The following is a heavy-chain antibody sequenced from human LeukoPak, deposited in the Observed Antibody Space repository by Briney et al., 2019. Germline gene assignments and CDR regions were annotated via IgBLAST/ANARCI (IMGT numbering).Heavy chain of an antibody. Sequence: PGGSLRLSCAASGFTFDDYAMHWVRQAPGKGLEWVSGISWNSGSIGYADSVKGRFTISGDNAKNSLYLQMNSLRAEDTALYYCAKDWTSSIAARGPFDYWGQGTLVTVSS. J-gene: IGHJ4*02. CDR3: AKDWTSSIAARGPFDY. CDR2: ISWNSGSI. CDR1: GFTFDDYA. V-gene: IGHV3-9*01. D-gene: IGHD6-6*01.